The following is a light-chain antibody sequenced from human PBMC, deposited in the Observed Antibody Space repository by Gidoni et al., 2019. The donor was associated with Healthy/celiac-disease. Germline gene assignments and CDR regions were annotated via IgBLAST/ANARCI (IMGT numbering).Light chain of an antibody. CDR2: GAS. J-gene: IGKJ2*01. CDR1: QSVLYSSNNKNY. V-gene: IGKV4-1*01. CDR3: QKYYSTPYT. Sequence: LLITPSPDPPALSLVERATLNCQSSQSVLYSSNNKNYLAWYQQKPGQPPKLLIYGASTRESGVPDRFSGSGSGTDFTLTISSLQAEDVAVYYCQKYYSTPYTFGRGTKLEIK.